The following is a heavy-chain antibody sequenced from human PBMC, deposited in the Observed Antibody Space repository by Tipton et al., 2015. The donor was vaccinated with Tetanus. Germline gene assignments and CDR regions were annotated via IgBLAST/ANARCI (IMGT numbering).Heavy chain of an antibody. CDR1: GGSISSSSYY. J-gene: IGHJ5*02. CDR2: IYYSGST. Sequence: TLSLTCTVSGGSISSSSYYWGWIRQPPGKGLEWIGSIYYSGSTYYNPSLKSRVTISVDTSKNQFSLKLSSVTAADTAVYYCAREVSGWVSGLGNWFDPWGQGTLVTVSS. V-gene: IGHV4-39*02. D-gene: IGHD3/OR15-3a*01. CDR3: AREVSGWVSGLGNWFDP.